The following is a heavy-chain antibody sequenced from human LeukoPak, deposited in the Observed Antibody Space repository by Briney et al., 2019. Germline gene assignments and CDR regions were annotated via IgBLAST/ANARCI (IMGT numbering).Heavy chain of an antibody. V-gene: IGHV3-30-3*01. CDR1: GFTFSSYA. J-gene: IGHJ4*02. D-gene: IGHD3-10*01. CDR3: ARAYYYGSGSPPGY. CDR2: ISYDGSNK. Sequence: GGSLRLSCAASGFTFSSYAMHWVRQAPGKGLEWVAVISYDGSNKYYADSVKGRFTISRDNSKNTLYLQMNSLRAEDTAVYYCARAYYYGSGSPPGYWGQGTLVTVSS.